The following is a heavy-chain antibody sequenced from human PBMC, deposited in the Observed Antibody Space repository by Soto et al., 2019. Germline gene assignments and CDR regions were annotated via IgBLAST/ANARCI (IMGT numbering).Heavy chain of an antibody. CDR3: ARGLYYFDY. D-gene: IGHD3-16*01. J-gene: IGHJ4*02. Sequence: QVQLQESGPGLVRPSGTLSLTCAVSGGSLTSSNWWTWVRQPPGKGLEWIGQIYHSGSINYNPSLKGRVTMSIDKSENHFSLKLSSVTAADTAVYYCARGLYYFDYWGQGTLITVSS. V-gene: IGHV4-4*02. CDR2: IYHSGSI. CDR1: GGSLTSSNW.